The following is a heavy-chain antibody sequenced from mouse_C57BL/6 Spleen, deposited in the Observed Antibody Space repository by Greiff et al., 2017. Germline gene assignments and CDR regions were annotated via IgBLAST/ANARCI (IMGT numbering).Heavy chain of an antibody. CDR1: GYTFTSYW. CDR2: IYPSDSET. Sequence: VQLQQPGAELVRPGSSVKLSCKASGYTFTSYWMDWVQQRPGQGLEWIGNIYPSDSETHYNQKFKDKATLTVDKSSSTAYMQLSSLTSEDSAVYYCATYYYGSSRNWYFEVWGTGTTVTVAS. D-gene: IGHD1-1*01. V-gene: IGHV1-61*01. J-gene: IGHJ1*03. CDR3: ATYYYGSSRNWYFEV.